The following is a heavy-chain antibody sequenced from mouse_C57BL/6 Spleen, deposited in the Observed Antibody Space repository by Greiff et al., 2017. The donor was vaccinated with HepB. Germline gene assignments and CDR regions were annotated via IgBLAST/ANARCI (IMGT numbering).Heavy chain of an antibody. Sequence: EVKLMESGGGLVKPGGSLKLSCAASGFTFSSYAMSWVRQTPEKRLEWVATISDGGSYTYYPDNVKGRFTISRDNAKNNLYLQMSHLKSEDTAMYYCARDGYGYDAWFAYWGQGTLVTVSA. CDR2: ISDGGSYT. V-gene: IGHV5-4*01. D-gene: IGHD2-2*01. CDR3: ARDGYGYDAWFAY. J-gene: IGHJ3*01. CDR1: GFTFSSYA.